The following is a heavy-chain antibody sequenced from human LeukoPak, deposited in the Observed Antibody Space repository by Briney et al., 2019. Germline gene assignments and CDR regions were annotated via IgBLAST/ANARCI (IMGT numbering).Heavy chain of an antibody. V-gene: IGHV1-18*01. CDR1: GGTFSSYA. CDR2: MNPNSGNT. J-gene: IGHJ5*02. Sequence: ASVKVSCKASGGTFSSYAISWVRQAPGQGLEWMGWMNPNSGNTGYAQKLQGRVTMTTDTSTSTAYMELRSLRSDDTAVYYCATQRGYNWKNPWFDPWGQGTLVTVSS. D-gene: IGHD1/OR15-1a*01. CDR3: ATQRGYNWKNPWFDP.